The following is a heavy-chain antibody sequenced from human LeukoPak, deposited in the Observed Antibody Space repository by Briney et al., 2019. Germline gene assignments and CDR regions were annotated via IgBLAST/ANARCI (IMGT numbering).Heavy chain of an antibody. CDR2: IYTSGST. Sequence: SETLSLTCTVSGGSISSYYWSWIRQPAGKGLEWIGRIYTSGSTNYNPSLKSRVTMSVDTSKNQFSLKLSSVTAADTAVYCCARVDCSSTSCYGYWFDPWGQGTLVTVSS. CDR3: ARVDCSSTSCYGYWFDP. J-gene: IGHJ5*02. V-gene: IGHV4-4*07. D-gene: IGHD2-2*01. CDR1: GGSISSYY.